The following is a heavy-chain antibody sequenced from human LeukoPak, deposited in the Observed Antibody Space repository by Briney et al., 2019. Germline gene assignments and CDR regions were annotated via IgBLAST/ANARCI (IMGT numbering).Heavy chain of an antibody. J-gene: IGHJ3*02. CDR2: IYPGDSDT. D-gene: IGHD1-26*01. CDR1: GYSITTYW. Sequence: KGGESLKISCKGSGYSITTYWIGWVRQMPGKGLEWMGIIYPGDSDTRYSPSFQGQVTISADKSISTAYLQWSSLKASDTAIYYCARPGIVGATSAFDIWGQGTMVTVSS. CDR3: ARPGIVGATSAFDI. V-gene: IGHV5-51*01.